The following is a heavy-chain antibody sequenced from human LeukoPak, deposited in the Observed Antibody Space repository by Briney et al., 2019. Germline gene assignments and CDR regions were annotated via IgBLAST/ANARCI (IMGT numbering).Heavy chain of an antibody. CDR1: GFTFSDYY. Sequence: GGSLRLSCAASGFTFSDYYMSWIRQAPGKGLEWVSYISSSGSTIYYADSVKGRFTISRDNAKNSLHLQMNSLRAEDTAVYYCASHLWVFGVVITPFDYWGQGTLVTVSS. D-gene: IGHD3-3*01. CDR2: ISSSGSTI. J-gene: IGHJ4*02. V-gene: IGHV3-11*04. CDR3: ASHLWVFGVVITPFDY.